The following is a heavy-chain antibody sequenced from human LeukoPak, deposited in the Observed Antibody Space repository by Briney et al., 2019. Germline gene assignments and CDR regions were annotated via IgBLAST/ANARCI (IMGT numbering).Heavy chain of an antibody. J-gene: IGHJ5*02. D-gene: IGHD2-2*01. CDR2: IYHSGST. CDR1: GGSISSNYW. V-gene: IGHV4-4*02. Sequence: SGTLSLTCAVSGGSISSNYWWSWVRQPPGKGLEWIGEIYHSGSTNYNPSLKSRVIISVDKSKNQFSLTLSSVTAADTAVYYCARESSSTTTWGQGTLVTVSS. CDR3: ARESSSTTT.